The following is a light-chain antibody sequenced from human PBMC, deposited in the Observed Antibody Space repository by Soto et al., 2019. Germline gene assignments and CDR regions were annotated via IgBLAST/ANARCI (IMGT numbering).Light chain of an antibody. J-gene: IGKJ1*01. CDR1: QSVGTH. CDR2: DAS. CDR3: QQKSEWRT. V-gene: IGKV3-15*01. Sequence: EILLTQSPDTLSVSLGERATLSCRASQSVGTHLAWYQQKPGQAPRLLIFDASKRTTGTPDRFSGSGSGTEFTLTISGLQSDDLAVYYCQQKSEWRTCGRGTKVDI.